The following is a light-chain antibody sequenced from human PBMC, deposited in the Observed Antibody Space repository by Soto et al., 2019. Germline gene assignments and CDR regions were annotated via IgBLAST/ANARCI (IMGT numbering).Light chain of an antibody. CDR3: MQALQIRNT. Sequence: DIVMTQSPLSLPVTPGEPASISCKSSQSLLHSNGYNYLDWYVQKPGQSPQVLIYMGSNRASGVPDRFSGSGSGTDFTLTISRVEAEDVGVYFCMQALQIRNTFGQGTKLEIK. CDR1: QSLLHSNGYNY. J-gene: IGKJ2*01. CDR2: MGS. V-gene: IGKV2-28*01.